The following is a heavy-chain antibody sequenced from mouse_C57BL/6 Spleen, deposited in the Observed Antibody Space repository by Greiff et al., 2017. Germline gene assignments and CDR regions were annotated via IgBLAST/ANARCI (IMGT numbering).Heavy chain of an antibody. CDR3: TSVPLTGTYFEV. Sequence: VQLQQSGAELVRPGASVTLSCKASGYTFTDYEMHWVKQTPVHGLEWIGAIDPETGGTAYNQKFKGQAILTADKSSSTAYMELRSLTSEDSAVYYCTSVPLTGTYFEVGGTGTTVTVSS. V-gene: IGHV1-15*01. CDR1: GYTFTDYE. J-gene: IGHJ1*03. CDR2: IDPETGGT. D-gene: IGHD4-1*01.